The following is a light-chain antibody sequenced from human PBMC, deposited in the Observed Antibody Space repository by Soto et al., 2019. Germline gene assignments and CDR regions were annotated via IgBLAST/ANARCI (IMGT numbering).Light chain of an antibody. V-gene: IGKV3-11*01. Sequence: EIVLTQSPATLSLSPGERATLSCRANQSVSIYLAWYQQKPGQAPRLLIYDASNRATAIPARFSGSGSGTDFPLTISSLEPEYVAAYYVQQRSNWPLTFGGGTKVEIK. J-gene: IGKJ4*01. CDR3: QQRSNWPLT. CDR1: QSVSIY. CDR2: DAS.